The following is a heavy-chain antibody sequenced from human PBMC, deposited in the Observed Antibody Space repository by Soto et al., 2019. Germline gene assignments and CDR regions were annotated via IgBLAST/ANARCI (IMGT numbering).Heavy chain of an antibody. D-gene: IGHD3-9*01. CDR2: TSSSGQYI. Sequence: LRLSCEGSGFSFRDYSINWVRQAPGEGLEWVLFTSSSGQYIKYADSVKGRFTISRDNAKNSVHLQMNSLRVEDTAIYYCARGARYDTLTGYLWGQGTRVTVSS. CDR3: ARGARYDTLTGYL. CDR1: GFSFRDYS. V-gene: IGHV3-21*06. J-gene: IGHJ5*02.